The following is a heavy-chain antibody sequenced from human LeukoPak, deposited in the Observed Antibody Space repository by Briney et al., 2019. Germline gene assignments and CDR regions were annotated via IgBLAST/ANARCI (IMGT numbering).Heavy chain of an antibody. J-gene: IGHJ6*03. CDR3: ARATSSSWYFDYYYYYMDV. Sequence: PSETLSLTCTVSGGSISSYYWSWIRQPAGKGLEWIGRIYTSGSTNYNPSLKSRVTMSVDTSKNQFSLKLSSVTAADTAVYYCARATSSSWYFDYYYYYMDVWGKGTTVTVSS. V-gene: IGHV4-4*07. D-gene: IGHD6-13*01. CDR1: GGSISSYY. CDR2: IYTSGST.